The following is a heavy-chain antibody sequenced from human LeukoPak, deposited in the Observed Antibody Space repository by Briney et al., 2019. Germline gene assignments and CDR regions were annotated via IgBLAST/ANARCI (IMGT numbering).Heavy chain of an antibody. Sequence: PGGALRLSFAASGFTFSSYAMQWVRQAPGKGMEYVLAISSNGGSTYYANSVKGRFTISRDNSKNTLYLQMGSLRAEDMAVYYCARDPGRWLQPPYYFDYWGQGTLVTVSS. CDR3: ARDPGRWLQPPYYFDY. D-gene: IGHD5-24*01. CDR1: GFTFSSYA. J-gene: IGHJ4*02. CDR2: ISSNGGST. V-gene: IGHV3-64*01.